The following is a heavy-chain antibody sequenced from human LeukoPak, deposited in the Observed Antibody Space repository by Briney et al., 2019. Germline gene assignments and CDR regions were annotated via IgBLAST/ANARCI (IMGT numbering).Heavy chain of an antibody. V-gene: IGHV3-30*01. J-gene: IGHJ4*02. D-gene: IGHD1-26*01. CDR2: ISDDGSNK. CDR1: GFTFSSYA. CDR3: ARGHWYSGSYYGHFDY. Sequence: PGGSLRLSCAASGFTFSSYAMHWVRQAPGKGLEWMAVISDDGSNKYYADSVKGRFTISRDSSKNTLYLQMNSLRADDTAVYYCARGHWYSGSYYGHFDYWGQGTLVTVSS.